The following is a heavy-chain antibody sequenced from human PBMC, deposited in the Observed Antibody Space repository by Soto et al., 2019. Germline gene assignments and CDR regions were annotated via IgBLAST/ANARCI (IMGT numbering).Heavy chain of an antibody. CDR3: ARRSNPSGSSDY. D-gene: IGHD3-10*01. Sequence: SETLSLTCTVSGGSISSYYWSWIRQPPGKGLEWIGYIYYSGSTNYNPSLKSRVTISVDTSKNQFSLKLSSVTAADTAVYYCARRSNPSGSSDYWGQGTLVSLSS. J-gene: IGHJ4*02. V-gene: IGHV4-59*01. CDR2: IYYSGST. CDR1: GGSISSYY.